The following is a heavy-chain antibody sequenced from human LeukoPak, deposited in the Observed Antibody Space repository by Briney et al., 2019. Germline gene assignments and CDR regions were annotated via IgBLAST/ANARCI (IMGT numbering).Heavy chain of an antibody. Sequence: PGGSLRLSCAASGFTFSSYAMSWVRQAPGKGLEWVSAISGSGGSTYYADSVKGRFTISRDNSKNTLYLQMNSLRAEDTAVYYCAKVELRRYYYGSGSYYHGMDVWGQGTTVTVSS. CDR1: GFTFSSYA. V-gene: IGHV3-23*01. CDR2: ISGSGGST. J-gene: IGHJ6*02. CDR3: AKVELRRYYYGSGSYYHGMDV. D-gene: IGHD3-10*01.